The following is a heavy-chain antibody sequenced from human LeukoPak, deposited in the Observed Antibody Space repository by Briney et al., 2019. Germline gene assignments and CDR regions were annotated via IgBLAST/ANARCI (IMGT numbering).Heavy chain of an antibody. CDR2: IKRSGGTT. J-gene: IGHJ3*02. CDR3: TTNDAFDI. V-gene: IGHV3-15*01. CDR1: RFTLSHAW. Sequence: GGSLRLSCAPSRFTLSHAWMSWVRPAPARGLEWVGRIKRSGGTTELAAPVKGRFTISRDDSKKTLYLQMSSLKTEDTAVYYCTTNDAFDIWGQGTMVTVSS.